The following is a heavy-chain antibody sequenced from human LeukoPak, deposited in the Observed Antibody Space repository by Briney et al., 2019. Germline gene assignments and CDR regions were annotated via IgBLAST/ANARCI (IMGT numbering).Heavy chain of an antibody. J-gene: IGHJ6*03. CDR1: GYTFTSYG. D-gene: IGHD5-12*01. CDR3: AKDRYGDYEAPFHYYMDA. CDR2: ISTHNDNT. V-gene: IGHV1-18*01. Sequence: ASVKVSCKGSGYTFTSYGISWVRQAPGQGLEWMGWISTHNDNTNYAQKLQDRVTMTTDTSASTAYMQLSRLRSDDTAVYYCAKDRYGDYEAPFHYYMDAWGRGTTVTVSS.